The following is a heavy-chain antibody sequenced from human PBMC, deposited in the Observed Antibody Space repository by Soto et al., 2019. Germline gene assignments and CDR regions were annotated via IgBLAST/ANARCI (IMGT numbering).Heavy chain of an antibody. J-gene: IGHJ6*03. Sequence: EVQLLESGGGLVQPGGSLRLSCAASGFTFSSYAMSWVRQAPGKGLEWVAAISGSGGSTYYADSVKGRFTISRDNSKNTLYLQMNSLRAEDTAVYYCAKDLMVHKPYYYYYMDVWGKGTTVTVSS. D-gene: IGHD3-10*01. V-gene: IGHV3-23*01. CDR2: ISGSGGST. CDR3: AKDLMVHKPYYYYYMDV. CDR1: GFTFSSYA.